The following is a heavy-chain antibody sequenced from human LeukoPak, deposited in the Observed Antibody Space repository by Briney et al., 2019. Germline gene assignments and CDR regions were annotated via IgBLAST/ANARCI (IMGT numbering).Heavy chain of an antibody. J-gene: IGHJ5*02. D-gene: IGHD3-9*01. CDR3: AREIIDYDILTGYFPYNWFDP. V-gene: IGHV1-18*01. Sequence: ASVKVSCKASGYTFTSYGISWVRQAPGQGLEWMGWISAYNGNTNYAQKLQGRVTMTTDTSTSTAYMELRSLRSDDTAVYYCAREIIDYDILTGYFPYNWFDPWGQGTLATVSS. CDR1: GYTFTSYG. CDR2: ISAYNGNT.